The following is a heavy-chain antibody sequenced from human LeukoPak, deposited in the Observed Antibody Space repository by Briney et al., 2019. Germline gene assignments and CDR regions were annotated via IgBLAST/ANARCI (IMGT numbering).Heavy chain of an antibody. D-gene: IGHD5-18*01. Sequence: SSVYSWGWIRQAPGKGLEWIGSIYDTGNTHYSPTLQSRVSIYLEKAQNQLSLKLTSVTAADTAVYYCARLRGYSYAADPWGRGTLVTVST. CDR3: ARLRGYSYAADP. J-gene: IGHJ5*02. V-gene: IGHV4-39*01. CDR2: IYDTGNT. CDR1: SSVYS.